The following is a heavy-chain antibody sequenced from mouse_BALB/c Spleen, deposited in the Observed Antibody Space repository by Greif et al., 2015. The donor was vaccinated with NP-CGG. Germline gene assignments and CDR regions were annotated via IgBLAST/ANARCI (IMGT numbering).Heavy chain of an antibody. Sequence: QVQLKHSGAELMKPGASVKISCRATGYTFSSYWIEWVKQRPGHGLEWIGEILPGSGSTNYNEKFKGKATFTADTSSNTPYWQPSSRTSEDSAVYYGSSRYYYWGQGTLVTVSA. CDR3: SSRYYY. D-gene: IGHD1-1*01. J-gene: IGHJ3*01. V-gene: IGHV1-9*01. CDR1: GYTFSSYW. CDR2: ILPGSGST.